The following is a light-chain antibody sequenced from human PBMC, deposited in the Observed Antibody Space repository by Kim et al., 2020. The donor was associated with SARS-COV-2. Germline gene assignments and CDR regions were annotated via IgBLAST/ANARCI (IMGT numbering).Light chain of an antibody. J-gene: IGKJ5*01. CDR2: DAS. CDR3: QHQSTYPIT. Sequence: IQLTQSPSTLSASVGDRVTITCRASQSIGGWLAWYQQKPGKAPKLLIHDASSVESGVPSRFSGSGSETEFTLTISSLQPDDFATYYCQHQSTYPITFGQGTRLEIK. CDR1: QSIGGW. V-gene: IGKV1-5*01.